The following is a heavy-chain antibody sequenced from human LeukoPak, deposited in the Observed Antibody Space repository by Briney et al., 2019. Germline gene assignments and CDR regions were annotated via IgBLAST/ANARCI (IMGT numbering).Heavy chain of an antibody. CDR3: ATALYPGGYFDY. J-gene: IGHJ4*02. CDR1: GYTLTELS. V-gene: IGHV1-24*01. Sequence: ASVKVSCKVSGYTLTELSMHWVRQAPGKGLEWMGGFDPEGGETIYAQKFQGRVTMTEDTSTDTAYMELSSLRSEDTAVYYCATALYPGGYFDYWGQGTLVTVSS. D-gene: IGHD3-10*01. CDR2: FDPEGGET.